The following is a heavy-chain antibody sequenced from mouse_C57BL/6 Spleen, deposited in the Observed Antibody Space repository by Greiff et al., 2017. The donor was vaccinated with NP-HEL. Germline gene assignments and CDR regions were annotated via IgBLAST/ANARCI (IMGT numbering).Heavy chain of an antibody. J-gene: IGHJ1*03. CDR1: GFTFSDFY. Sequence: EVKLMESGGGLVQSGRSLRLSCATSGFTFSDFYMEWVRQAPGKGLEWIAASRNKANDYTTEYSASVKGRFIVSRDTSQSILYLQMNALRAEDTAIYYCARDAGAYYDYDGYFDVWGTGTTVTVSS. CDR3: ARDAGAYYDYDGYFDV. V-gene: IGHV7-1*01. CDR2: SRNKANDYTT. D-gene: IGHD2-4*01.